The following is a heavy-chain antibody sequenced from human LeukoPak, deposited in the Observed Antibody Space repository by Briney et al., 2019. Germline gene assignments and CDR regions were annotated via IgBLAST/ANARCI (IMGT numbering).Heavy chain of an antibody. J-gene: IGHJ4*02. CDR2: ISGSSPST. V-gene: IGHV3-23*01. CDR3: IRSSRVYCGGDCYLSDY. D-gene: IGHD2-21*02. CDR1: GFTFSSYA. Sequence: GGSLRLSCAASGFTFSSYAMSWVRQAPGKGLEWVSSISGSSPSTYYADSGKGRFTISRDNSKNTLYLQMNSLKTEDTAIYYCIRSSRVYCGGDCYLSDYWGQGTLVTVSS.